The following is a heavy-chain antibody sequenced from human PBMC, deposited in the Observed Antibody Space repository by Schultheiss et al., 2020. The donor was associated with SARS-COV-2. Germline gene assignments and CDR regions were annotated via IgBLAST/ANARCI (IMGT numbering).Heavy chain of an antibody. Sequence: SETLSLTCAVSGYSISSGYYWGWIRQPPGKGLEWIGYISNTGSTSYNPSLNSRVTISVDTSKNQFSLKLSSVTAADTAVYYCAREVSSSWSRFGYNWFDPWGQGTLVTVSS. CDR1: GYSISSGYY. D-gene: IGHD6-13*01. CDR2: ISNTGST. J-gene: IGHJ5*02. CDR3: AREVSSSWSRFGYNWFDP. V-gene: IGHV4-61*01.